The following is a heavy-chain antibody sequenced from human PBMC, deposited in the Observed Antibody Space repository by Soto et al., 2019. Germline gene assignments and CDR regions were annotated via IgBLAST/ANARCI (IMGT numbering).Heavy chain of an antibody. CDR1: GGSISSSNW. CDR3: ASVRGGYYYAMDV. J-gene: IGHJ6*02. Sequence: QVQLQESGPGLVKPSGTLSLTCAVSGGSISSSNWWSWVRQPPGKGLEWIGEIYHSGSTNYNTSLQSRVTISVDKSKNQFSLKLSSVTAADTAVYYCASVRGGYYYAMDVWGQGTTVTVSS. CDR2: IYHSGST. V-gene: IGHV4-4*02. D-gene: IGHD3-10*02.